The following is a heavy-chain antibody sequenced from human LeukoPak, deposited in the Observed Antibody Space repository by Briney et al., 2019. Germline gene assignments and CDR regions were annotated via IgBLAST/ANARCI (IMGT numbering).Heavy chain of an antibody. CDR2: IYTSGST. Sequence: SETLSLTCTVSGGSISSYYWSWIRQPAGKGLEWIGRIYTSGSTNYNPSLKSRVTISVDTSKNQFSLKLSSVTAADTAVYYCARETITMVRGVSYEPWGLVYWGQGTLVTVSS. CDR3: ARETITMVRGVSYEPWGLVY. V-gene: IGHV4-4*07. J-gene: IGHJ4*02. CDR1: GGSISSYY. D-gene: IGHD3-10*01.